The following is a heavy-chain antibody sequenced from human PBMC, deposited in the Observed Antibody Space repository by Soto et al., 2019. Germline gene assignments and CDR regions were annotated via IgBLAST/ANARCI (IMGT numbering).Heavy chain of an antibody. Sequence: QVQLVQSGAEVKRPGASVKVSCKASGYTITNNDINWVRQATGQRPEWMGWMNPKSGNTGYAQRFHGRVSMTRDNSITTAYMELRGLRSDDTAVYYCARAPVDRYSADYFDNWGQGTLVTVSS. D-gene: IGHD5-12*01. J-gene: IGHJ4*02. CDR2: MNPKSGNT. CDR1: GYTITNND. V-gene: IGHV1-8*01. CDR3: ARAPVDRYSADYFDN.